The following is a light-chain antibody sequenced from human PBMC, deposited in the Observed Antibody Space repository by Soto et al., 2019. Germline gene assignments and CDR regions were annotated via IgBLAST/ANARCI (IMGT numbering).Light chain of an antibody. CDR2: EVS. Sequence: QSALSQPASVSGSPGQSITISCTVTSSDVGGYNYVSWYQQHPGKAPKLMIYEVSNRPSGVSNRFSGSKSGNTASLTISGLQAEDEADYYCTSYTSSSTSVFGGGTQLTVL. CDR1: SSDVGGYNY. J-gene: IGLJ3*02. V-gene: IGLV2-14*01. CDR3: TSYTSSSTSV.